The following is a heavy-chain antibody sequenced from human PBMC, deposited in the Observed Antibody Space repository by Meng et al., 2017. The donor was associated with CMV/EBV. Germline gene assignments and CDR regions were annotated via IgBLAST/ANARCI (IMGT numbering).Heavy chain of an antibody. J-gene: IGHJ4*02. D-gene: IGHD5-12*01. Sequence: LTCAVYGGSCSGYYCSWIRQPPGKGLEWIGEINHSGSTNYNPSLKSRVTISVDTSKNQFSLKLSSVTAADTAVYYCARGRRLRPFDYWGQGTLVTASS. CDR2: INHSGST. V-gene: IGHV4-34*01. CDR1: GGSCSGYY. CDR3: ARGRRLRPFDY.